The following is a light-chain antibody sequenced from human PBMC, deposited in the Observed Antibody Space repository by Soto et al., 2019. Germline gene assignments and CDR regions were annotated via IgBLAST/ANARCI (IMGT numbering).Light chain of an antibody. V-gene: IGKV3D-20*02. CDR2: GAS. Sequence: EVVLTQSPGTLSLSPGARATLSCRASQFVSSTYLAWYQQRPGQAPRLLIYGASSRATGIPDRFSGGGSGTDFTLTVSHLEPEDFAVYYCQQCTNWPLTFGGGTKVDIK. J-gene: IGKJ4*01. CDR1: QFVSSTY. CDR3: QQCTNWPLT.